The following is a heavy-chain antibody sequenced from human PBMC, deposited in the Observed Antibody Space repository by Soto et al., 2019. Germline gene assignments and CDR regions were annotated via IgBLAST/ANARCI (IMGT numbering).Heavy chain of an antibody. CDR2: MYTVGST. CDR1: GFAVNSDY. CDR3: TTSNYYYVFQS. J-gene: IGHJ4*02. Sequence: EVQLLESGGGLVQPGGSLRLSCAASGFAVNSDYMSWVRQAPGRGLGWVSIMYTVGSTYYADSVKGRFTISRDDSNNTLYLQMNSLRTEDTAVYYCTTSNYYYVFQSWGQGALVAVSS. D-gene: IGHD3-22*01. V-gene: IGHV3-53*04.